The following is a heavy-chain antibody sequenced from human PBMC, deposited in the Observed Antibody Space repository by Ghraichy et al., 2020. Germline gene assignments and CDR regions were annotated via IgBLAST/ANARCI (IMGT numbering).Heavy chain of an antibody. V-gene: IGHV3-74*01. CDR3: ARGRYYGMDV. CDR2: INGDGSGT. J-gene: IGHJ6*04. Sequence: GSLRLSCAASGFTFSAYWMHWVRQAPGKGLVWVSRINGDGSGTTYADSVKGRFTISRDNAKNTLYLQMNSLRDEDTAVYYCARGRYYGMDVWGKGTTVTVSS. CDR1: GFTFSAYW.